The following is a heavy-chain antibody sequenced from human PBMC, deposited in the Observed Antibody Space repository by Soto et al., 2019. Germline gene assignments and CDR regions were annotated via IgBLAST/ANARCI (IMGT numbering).Heavy chain of an antibody. V-gene: IGHV3-53*01. D-gene: IGHD2-15*01. J-gene: IGHJ6*02. CDR2: IYSGGST. CDR3: ARGGCSGGSGYPYFRVGMDV. CDR1: GFTVSSNY. Sequence: EVQLVESGGGLIQPGGSLRLSCAASGFTVSSNYMSWVRQAPGKGLEWVSVIYSGGSTYYADSVKGRFTISRDNSKNTLYLQMNSLRAVDTAVYYCARGGCSGGSGYPYFRVGMDVWGQGTTVTVSS.